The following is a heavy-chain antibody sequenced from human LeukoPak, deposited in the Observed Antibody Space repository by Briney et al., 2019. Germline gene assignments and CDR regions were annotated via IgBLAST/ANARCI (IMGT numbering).Heavy chain of an antibody. CDR2: MYYSGST. J-gene: IGHJ4*02. Sequence: SETLSLTCTGSGGAGSSGRYYLSWLREPPGKGLKWIGYMYYSGSTNYNPSLKSRVTMSVDTSKNQFSLELSSVTAADTAVYYCARRMSGPRYFDYWGQGTLVAVSS. CDR1: GGAGSSGRYY. V-gene: IGHV4-61*01. CDR3: ARRMSGPRYFDY. D-gene: IGHD3-3*01.